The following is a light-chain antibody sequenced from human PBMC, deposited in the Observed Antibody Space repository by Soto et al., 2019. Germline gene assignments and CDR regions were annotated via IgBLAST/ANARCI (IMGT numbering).Light chain of an antibody. Sequence: DIQMTQSPSTLSASVGDRVTITCRASQSISSWLAWFQQKPGKAPKLLIYKASTLESGVPSRFSGSGSGTEFTLTISSLQPDDFATYYCQQYNSYPYTFGQGTKLEIK. CDR2: KAS. V-gene: IGKV1-5*03. J-gene: IGKJ2*01. CDR3: QQYNSYPYT. CDR1: QSISSW.